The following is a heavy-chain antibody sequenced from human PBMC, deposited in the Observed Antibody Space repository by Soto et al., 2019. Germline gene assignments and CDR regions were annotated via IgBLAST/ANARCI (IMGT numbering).Heavy chain of an antibody. Sequence: GGSLRLSCAVSGFTFGSYWMNWVRLIPGKGLEWVAYIKPDGSATYYVDSVKGRFTISRDNAKNTLYLQMNSLRAEDTAVYYCASGYGDYYYYYGMDVWGQGTTVTVSS. V-gene: IGHV3-7*03. CDR3: ASGYGDYYYYYGMDV. CDR1: GFTFGSYW. J-gene: IGHJ6*02. D-gene: IGHD4-17*01. CDR2: IKPDGSAT.